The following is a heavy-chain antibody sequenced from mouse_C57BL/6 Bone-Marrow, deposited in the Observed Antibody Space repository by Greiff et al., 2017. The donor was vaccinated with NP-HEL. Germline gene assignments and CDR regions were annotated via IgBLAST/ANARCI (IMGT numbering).Heavy chain of an antibody. D-gene: IGHD1-1*01. CDR3: TTGGSSPYAMDY. CDR2: IDPENGDN. CDR1: GFNIKDDY. V-gene: IGHV14-4*01. J-gene: IGHJ4*01. Sequence: EVQLQQSGAELVRPGASVKLSCTVSGFNIKDDYMHWVKQRPEQGLEWIGWIDPENGDNEYASKLQGKATITADTSSNTAYLQLSSLTSEVTAVYYCTTGGSSPYAMDYWGQGTSVTVSS.